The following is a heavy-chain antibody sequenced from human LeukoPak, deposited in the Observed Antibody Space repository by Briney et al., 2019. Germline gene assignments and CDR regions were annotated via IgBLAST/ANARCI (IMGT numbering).Heavy chain of an antibody. J-gene: IGHJ5*02. D-gene: IGHD2-15*01. Sequence: GGSLRLSCAASGFTFSSYAMHWVRQAPGKGLMYISRNNGDGSTTNYADVVKGRFTMSRDNVKNTLYLQMNSLRVEDTAVYYCARDPRNVGLAPWGQGTLVTVSS. CDR3: ARDPRNVGLAP. CDR1: GFTFSSYA. CDR2: NNGDGSTT. V-gene: IGHV3-74*01.